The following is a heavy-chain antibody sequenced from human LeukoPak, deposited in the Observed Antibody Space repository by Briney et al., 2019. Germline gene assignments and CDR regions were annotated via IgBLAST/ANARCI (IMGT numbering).Heavy chain of an antibody. CDR2: IYYSGST. Sequence: PSETLSLTSTVSGGSVSSSSYYWGWIRQPPGNGLECIGCIYYSGSTYYNPSLKSRVTISADTSKNRFSLKLSSVTAADTAVYYCASRAYYYDSSGYGPFAYWGQGTLVTVSS. D-gene: IGHD3-22*01. J-gene: IGHJ4*02. V-gene: IGHV4-39*02. CDR1: GGSVSSSSYY. CDR3: ASRAYYYDSSGYGPFAY.